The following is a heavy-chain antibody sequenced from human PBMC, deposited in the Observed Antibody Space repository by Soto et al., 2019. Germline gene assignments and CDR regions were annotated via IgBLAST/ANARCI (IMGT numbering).Heavy chain of an antibody. J-gene: IGHJ3*02. V-gene: IGHV4-31*03. Sequence: QVQLQESGPGLVKPSQTLSLTCTVSGGSISSGGYYWSWIRQHPGKGLEWIGYIYYSGSTYYNPSLKIRVTISVDTSKNQFSLKLSSVTAADTAVYYCARDRITMVRGVRGNDAFDIWGQGTMVTVSS. D-gene: IGHD3-10*01. CDR2: IYYSGST. CDR1: GGSISSGGYY. CDR3: ARDRITMVRGVRGNDAFDI.